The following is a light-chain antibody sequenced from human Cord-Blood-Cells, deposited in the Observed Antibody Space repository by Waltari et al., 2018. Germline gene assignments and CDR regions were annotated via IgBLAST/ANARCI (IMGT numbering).Light chain of an antibody. CDR1: QSVSSY. CDR2: DAS. Sequence: EIVLTQYPATLSLSPGERATLSCRASQSVSSYLAWYQQKPGQAPRLLIYDASNRATGIPARFSGSGSGTDSTLTISSLEPEDFAVYYCQQRSNWITFGQGTRLEIK. CDR3: QQRSNWIT. J-gene: IGKJ5*01. V-gene: IGKV3-11*01.